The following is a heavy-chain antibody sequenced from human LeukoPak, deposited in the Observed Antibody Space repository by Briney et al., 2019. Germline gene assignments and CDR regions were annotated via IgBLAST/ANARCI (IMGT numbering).Heavy chain of an antibody. CDR3: ARHQLYSSGWYPDY. D-gene: IGHD6-19*01. Sequence: SETLSLTCTVSGGSISSSSYYWGWIRQPPGKGLEWIGNIYYSGSTYCNPSLKSRVTISVDTSKNQFSLKLSSVTAADTAVYYCARHQLYSSGWYPDYWGQGTLVTVSS. CDR2: IYYSGST. J-gene: IGHJ4*02. V-gene: IGHV4-39*01. CDR1: GGSISSSSYY.